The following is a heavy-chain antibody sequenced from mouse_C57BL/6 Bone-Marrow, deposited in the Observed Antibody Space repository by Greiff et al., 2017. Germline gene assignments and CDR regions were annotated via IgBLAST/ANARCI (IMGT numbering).Heavy chain of an antibody. V-gene: IGHV1-61*01. CDR1: GYTFTSYW. CDR3: ARKRGGDYAMDY. J-gene: IGHJ4*01. CDR2: IYPSDSET. D-gene: IGHD1-1*02. Sequence: QVQLQQPGAELVRPGSSVKLSCKASGYTFTSYWMDWVKQRPGQGLEWIGNIYPSDSETHYNQKFKDKATLTVDKSSSTAYMQLSSLTSEDSAVYYCARKRGGDYAMDYWGQGTSVTVSS.